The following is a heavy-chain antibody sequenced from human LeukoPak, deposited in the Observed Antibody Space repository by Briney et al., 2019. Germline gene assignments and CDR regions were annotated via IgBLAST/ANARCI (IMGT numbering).Heavy chain of an antibody. D-gene: IGHD3-3*01. V-gene: IGHV3-7*01. CDR1: GFTFSNYW. Sequence: PGGSLRLSYVASGFTFSNYWMQWVRQAPGKGLEWVANINQDGRAQYYVDSVKGRFTISKDSATNSLYLQMNSLRVDDTAVYYCTRGDPDFWGQGTLVTVSS. J-gene: IGHJ4*02. CDR2: INQDGRAQ. CDR3: TRGDPDF.